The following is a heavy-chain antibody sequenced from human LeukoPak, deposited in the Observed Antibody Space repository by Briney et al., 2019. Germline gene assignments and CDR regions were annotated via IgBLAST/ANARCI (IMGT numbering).Heavy chain of an antibody. D-gene: IGHD4-23*01. J-gene: IGHJ2*01. V-gene: IGHV3-21*01. CDR1: GFTFSSYS. CDR3: ARAATVVNWYFDL. Sequence: GGSLRLSCAASGFTFSSYSMNWVRQAPGKGLEWVSSISSSSSYIYYADSVKGRFPISRDNAKNSLYLQMNSLRAEDTAVYYCARAATVVNWYFDLWGRGTLVTVSS. CDR2: ISSSSSYI.